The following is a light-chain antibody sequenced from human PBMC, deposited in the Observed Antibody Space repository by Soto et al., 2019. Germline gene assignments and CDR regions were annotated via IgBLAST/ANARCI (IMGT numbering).Light chain of an antibody. Sequence: QSVLTQPPSASGSPGQSVTISCTGTSSDVGGYNYVSWYQQHPGKAPKLMIYEVSKRPSGVPDRFSGSKSGNTAYLTVSGLLAEDEADYSCSSHAGSNNFVVFGGGTKVTVL. CDR3: SSHAGSNNFVV. J-gene: IGLJ2*01. CDR1: SSDVGGYNY. CDR2: EVS. V-gene: IGLV2-8*01.